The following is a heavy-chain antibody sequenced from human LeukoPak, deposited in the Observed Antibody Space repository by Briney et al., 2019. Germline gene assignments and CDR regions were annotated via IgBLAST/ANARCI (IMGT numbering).Heavy chain of an antibody. J-gene: IGHJ5*02. Sequence: PSETLSLTCAVSGGSISSSNWWSWVRQPPGKGLEWIGEIYHSGSSNDNPSFRSRLTISVDKSKNQFSLKLSSVTAADTAVYYCASGFLYNWFDPWGQGTLVTVSS. CDR3: ASGFLYNWFDP. CDR1: GGSISSSNW. D-gene: IGHD2-21*01. V-gene: IGHV4-4*02. CDR2: IYHSGSS.